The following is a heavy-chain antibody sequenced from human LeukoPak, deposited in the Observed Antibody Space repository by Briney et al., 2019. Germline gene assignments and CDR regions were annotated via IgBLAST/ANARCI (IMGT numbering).Heavy chain of an antibody. CDR1: GFTFSSYG. D-gene: IGHD3-22*01. CDR2: IRYDGSNK. CDR3: AKDPWRPSYYYDSSGYFGAFDI. Sequence: AGGSLRLSCAASGFTFSSYGMHWVRPAPGKGLEWVAFIRYDGSNKYYADSVKGRFTISRDNSKNTLYLQMNSLRAEDTAVYYCAKDPWRPSYYYDSSGYFGAFDIWGQGTMVIVSS. V-gene: IGHV3-30*02. J-gene: IGHJ3*02.